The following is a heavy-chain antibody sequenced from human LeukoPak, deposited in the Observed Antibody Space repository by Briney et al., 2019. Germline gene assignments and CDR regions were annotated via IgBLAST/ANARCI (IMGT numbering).Heavy chain of an antibody. CDR1: GFNFISYA. CDR2: ISSSGSSK. J-gene: IGHJ4*02. Sequence: GGSLRLSCAAAGFNFISYAMNWVRQGPGKGLEWVSYISSSGSSKYYADSVKGRFTISRDNAKKSLYLQMNSLRAEDTAVYYCARDIAVAGNYFDYWGQGTLVNVSP. D-gene: IGHD6-19*01. CDR3: ARDIAVAGNYFDY. V-gene: IGHV3-48*03.